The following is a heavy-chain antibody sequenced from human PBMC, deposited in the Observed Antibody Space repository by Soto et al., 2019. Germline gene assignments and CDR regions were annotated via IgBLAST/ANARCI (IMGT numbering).Heavy chain of an antibody. D-gene: IGHD6-13*01. V-gene: IGHV4-34*01. Sequence: QVQLQQWGAGLLKPSETLSLTCAVYGGSFSGSYWSWIRQPPGKGLEWIGEINQSGSTNYNPSLKSRDTILVDTSKNQCSLKLLSVTAADTAVYYFSRTYSSSWSPFDYWGQGTLVTVSS. CDR2: INQSGST. CDR1: GGSFSGSY. J-gene: IGHJ4*02. CDR3: SRTYSSSWSPFDY.